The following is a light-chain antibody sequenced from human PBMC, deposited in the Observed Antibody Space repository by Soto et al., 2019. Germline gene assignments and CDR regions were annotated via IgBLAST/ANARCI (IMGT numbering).Light chain of an antibody. Sequence: QSALTQPGSVSGSPGQSITISCTGTSSDVGGYNLVSWYQQHPGKAPKLMIYEVSKRPSGVSNRFSGSKSGNTASLTISGLEAEDEADAYCCSYADSSTYVFGSGTKVTVL. CDR2: EVS. CDR1: SSDVGGYNL. CDR3: CSYADSSTYV. J-gene: IGLJ1*01. V-gene: IGLV2-23*02.